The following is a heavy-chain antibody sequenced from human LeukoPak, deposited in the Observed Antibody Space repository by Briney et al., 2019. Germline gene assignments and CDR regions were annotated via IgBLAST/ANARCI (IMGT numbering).Heavy chain of an antibody. Sequence: SETLSLTCTVSGGSISSGSYYWSWIRQPAGKGLEWIGRIYTSGSTNYNPSLKSRVTISVDTSKNQFSLKLCSVTAADTAVYYCARADCSSTSCYTGYYYYYMDVWGKGTTVTVSS. D-gene: IGHD2-2*02. J-gene: IGHJ6*03. CDR3: ARADCSSTSCYTGYYYYYMDV. CDR1: GGSISSGSYY. CDR2: IYTSGST. V-gene: IGHV4-61*02.